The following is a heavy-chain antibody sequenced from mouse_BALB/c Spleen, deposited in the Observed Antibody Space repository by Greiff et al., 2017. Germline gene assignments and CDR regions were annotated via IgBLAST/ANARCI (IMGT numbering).Heavy chain of an antibody. CDR2: ISYSGST. Sequence: EVHLVESGPGLVKPSQSLSLTCTVTGYSITSDYAWNWIRQFPGNKLEWMGYISYSGSTSYNPSLKSRISITRDTSKNQFFLQLNSVTTEDTATYYCASPSTAGYYAMDYWGQGTSVTVSS. D-gene: IGHD1-2*01. CDR3: ASPSTAGYYAMDY. CDR1: GYSITSDYA. V-gene: IGHV3-2*02. J-gene: IGHJ4*01.